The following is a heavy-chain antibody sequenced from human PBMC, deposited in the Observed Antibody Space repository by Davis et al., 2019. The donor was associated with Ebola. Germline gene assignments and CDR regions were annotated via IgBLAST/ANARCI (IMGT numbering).Heavy chain of an antibody. V-gene: IGHV4-61*08. J-gene: IGHJ6*04. CDR3: AGRIEGSSWYYYYYDDMDV. CDR1: GGSISSGGYY. D-gene: IGHD6-13*01. CDR2: IYYSRTT. Sequence: SETLSLTCTVSGGSISSGGYYWSLIRQHPGRGLEWVGYIYYSRTTNYNPSLKSRVTITVDTSKNQSSLKLSSVTAADTAVYYCAGRIEGSSWYYYYYDDMDVWGKGTTVTVSS.